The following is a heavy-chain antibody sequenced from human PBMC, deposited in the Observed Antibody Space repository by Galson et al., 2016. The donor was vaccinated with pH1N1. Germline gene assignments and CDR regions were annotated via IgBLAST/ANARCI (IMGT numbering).Heavy chain of an antibody. D-gene: IGHD4-17*01. CDR1: GISLSSSW. V-gene: IGHV3-7*01. CDR3: ARDFSPSRYHDGTFYYDDFDI. Sequence: SLRLSCAGSGISLSSSWMTWVRQAPGKGLEWVANIRGDGTQIHYVDSVKGRFTISRDNAKNSLFLQMNDLRAEDTAVYYCARDFSPSRYHDGTFYYDDFDIWGQGTMVTVSS. J-gene: IGHJ3*02. CDR2: IRGDGTQI.